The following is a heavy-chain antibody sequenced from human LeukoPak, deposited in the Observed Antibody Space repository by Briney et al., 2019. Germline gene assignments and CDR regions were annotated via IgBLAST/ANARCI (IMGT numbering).Heavy chain of an antibody. CDR1: GGSISSYNYY. CDR2: IYYSGST. D-gene: IGHD4-17*01. J-gene: IGHJ4*02. V-gene: IGHV4-30-4*08. CDR3: ARGYDYGDYYFDF. Sequence: PSETLSLTCFVSGGSISSYNYYWAWIRQPPGKGLEWIGYIYYSGSTFYNPSLKSRVTISVDTSKNQFSLRLSSVTAADTAVYYCARGYDYGDYYFDFWGQGTLVTVSS.